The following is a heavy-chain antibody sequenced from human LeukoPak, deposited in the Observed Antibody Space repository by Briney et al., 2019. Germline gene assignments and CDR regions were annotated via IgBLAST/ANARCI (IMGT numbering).Heavy chain of an antibody. CDR2: ISSSDV. J-gene: IGHJ3*02. CDR3: ARDLHYAFDI. CDR1: GFTFSSYS. V-gene: IGHV3-48*02. Sequence: PGGSLRLSCAASGFTFSSYSMNWVRQAPGKGLEWVSYISSSDVYYADSVRGRFTISRGNAKNSVSLQMNSLRDEDTAVYYCARDLHYAFDIWGQGTMVTVSS.